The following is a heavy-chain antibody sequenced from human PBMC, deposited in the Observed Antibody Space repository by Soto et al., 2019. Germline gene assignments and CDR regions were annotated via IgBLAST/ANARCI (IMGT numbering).Heavy chain of an antibody. Sequence: SGPTLVNPTQTLTLTCTFSGFSLSTSGMCVSWIRQPPGKALEWLALIDWDDDKYYSTSLKTRLTISKDTSKNQVVLTMTNMDPVDTATYYCARIGTEAVVSTGDDYYYRMYAWGQGTTVTVSS. V-gene: IGHV2-70*01. CDR1: GFSLSTSGMC. CDR2: IDWDDDK. D-gene: IGHD6-19*01. CDR3: ARIGTEAVVSTGDDYYYRMYA. J-gene: IGHJ6*02.